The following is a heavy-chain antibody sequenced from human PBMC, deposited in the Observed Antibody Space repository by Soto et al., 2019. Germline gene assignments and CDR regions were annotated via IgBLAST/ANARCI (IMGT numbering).Heavy chain of an antibody. CDR1: GYTFTSYG. D-gene: IGHD2-2*02. CDR2: ISAYNGNT. Sequence: QVQLVQSGAEVKKPGASVKVSCKASGYTFTSYGISWVRQAPGQGLEWMGWISAYNGNTNYAQKLQGRVTMTTDTSTSTAHMELRSLRTDDTAVYYWPRDLVPAAIGGGNWFDPWGQGTLVTVSS. J-gene: IGHJ5*02. CDR3: PRDLVPAAIGGGNWFDP. V-gene: IGHV1-18*01.